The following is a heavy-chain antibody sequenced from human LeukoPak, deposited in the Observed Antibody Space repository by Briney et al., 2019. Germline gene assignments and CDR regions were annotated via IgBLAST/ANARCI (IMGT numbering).Heavy chain of an antibody. D-gene: IGHD1-14*01. CDR1: GFTFITYA. CDR2: ISVDGSNT. Sequence: PGGSLRLSCAASGFTFITYAFRSVRQAPGNWLGWGVVISVDGSNTSYADSVEGRFTFSRDKSKTTLYLHMSRLRAQDTAVDYCGRGGGASYNHFDYWGQGTLVTVSS. CDR3: GRGGGASYNHFDY. J-gene: IGHJ4*02. V-gene: IGHV3-30*04.